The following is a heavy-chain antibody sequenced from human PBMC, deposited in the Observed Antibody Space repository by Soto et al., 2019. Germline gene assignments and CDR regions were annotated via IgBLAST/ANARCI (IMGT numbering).Heavy chain of an antibody. CDR1: GGSISSSNYY. D-gene: IGHD3-22*01. CDR3: ARQEGYLAGCQGF. Sequence: QLQLQESGPGLVKPSENLSLTCNVSGGSISSSNYYWGGIRQPPGEGLQWIGSIYYNGRTNYMTSFQSRVTTSQATSNNQFFLQMSSVTAADTAVYYCARQEGYLAGCQGFWGEGALVTGSS. V-gene: IGHV4-39*01. CDR2: IYYNGRT. J-gene: IGHJ4*02.